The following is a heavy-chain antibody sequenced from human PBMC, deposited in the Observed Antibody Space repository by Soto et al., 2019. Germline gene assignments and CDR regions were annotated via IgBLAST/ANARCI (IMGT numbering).Heavy chain of an antibody. Sequence: QLQLQESGSGLVKPSQTLSLTCTVSGGSINSGDYSWTWIRQPPGKGLEWIGYIYHTGTTYYNMSLKSRVTISVDRSKNQFSLKLSSVTAADTAVYYCARGLNYYDSSGDSWFDPWGQGTLVTVSS. CDR1: GGSINSGDYS. CDR3: ARGLNYYDSSGDSWFDP. J-gene: IGHJ5*02. V-gene: IGHV4-30-2*01. CDR2: IYHTGTT. D-gene: IGHD3-22*01.